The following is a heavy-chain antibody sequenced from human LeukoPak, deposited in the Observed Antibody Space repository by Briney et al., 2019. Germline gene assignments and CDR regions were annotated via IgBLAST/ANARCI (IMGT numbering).Heavy chain of an antibody. J-gene: IGHJ4*02. V-gene: IGHV1-18*01. CDR2: ISAYNGNT. CDR1: GYTFTRFG. Sequence: GASVTVSCKPSGYTFTRFGINWVRQAPGQGLEWMGWISAYNGNTKIAQNFQGRVTLTTDTSTSTVYMELRSLRPDDTAVYYCTRASFDYWGQGTLVTVSS. CDR3: TRASFDY.